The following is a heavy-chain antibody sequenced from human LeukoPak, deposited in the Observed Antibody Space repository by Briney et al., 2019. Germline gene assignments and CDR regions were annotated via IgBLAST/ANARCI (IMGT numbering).Heavy chain of an antibody. J-gene: IGHJ4*02. D-gene: IGHD3-16*02. V-gene: IGHV4-34*01. CDR1: GGSFSGYY. CDR3: ARGRGTVYDYVWGSYRYTSVFDY. Sequence: PSETLSLTCAVYGGSFSGYYWSWIRQPPGKGLEWIGEINHSGSTNYNPSLKSRVTISVDTSKDQFSLKLSSVTAADMAVYYCARGRGTVYDYVWGSYRYTSVFDYWGQGTLVTVSS. CDR2: INHSGST.